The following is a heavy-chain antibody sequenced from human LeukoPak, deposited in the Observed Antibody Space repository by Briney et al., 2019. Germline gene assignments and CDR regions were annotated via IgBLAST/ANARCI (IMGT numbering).Heavy chain of an antibody. V-gene: IGHV5-51*01. CDR1: GYIFTTYW. D-gene: IGHD3-16*01. Sequence: GESLKISCKGSGYIFTTYWIGWVRQMGGKGLEWMGFIYPGDSDTRYSPSFQGQVTISADKSISTAYLQWSSLKASDTAMYYCARRASSYNWFDPWGQGTLVTVSS. J-gene: IGHJ5*02. CDR2: IYPGDSDT. CDR3: ARRASSYNWFDP.